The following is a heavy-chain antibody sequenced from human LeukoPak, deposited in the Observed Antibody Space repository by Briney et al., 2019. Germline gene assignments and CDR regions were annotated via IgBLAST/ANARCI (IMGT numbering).Heavy chain of an antibody. V-gene: IGHV3-23*01. Sequence: PGGSLRLPCAASGFTFSSYAMSWVRQAPGKGLEWVSAISGSGGSTYYADSVKGRFTISRDNSKNTLYLQMNSLRAEDTAVYYCAKPDIVVVPAAIGYWGQGTLVTVSS. D-gene: IGHD2-2*02. CDR1: GFTFSSYA. J-gene: IGHJ4*02. CDR2: ISGSGGST. CDR3: AKPDIVVVPAAIGY.